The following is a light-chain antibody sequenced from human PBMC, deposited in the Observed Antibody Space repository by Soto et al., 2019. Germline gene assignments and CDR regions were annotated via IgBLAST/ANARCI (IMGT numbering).Light chain of an antibody. V-gene: IGLV3-21*02. CDR2: DDR. CDR3: QLWDSYDGKQEV. CDR1: DLRSKS. Sequence: SYELPQPPSVSVAPGQTARITCGGNDLRSKSVHWYQQKPGQAPALVLYDDRYRPSGIPERFSGSTSGNTATLTISRVEAGHEADYFCQLWDSYDGKQEVFGTGTKVTV. J-gene: IGLJ1*01.